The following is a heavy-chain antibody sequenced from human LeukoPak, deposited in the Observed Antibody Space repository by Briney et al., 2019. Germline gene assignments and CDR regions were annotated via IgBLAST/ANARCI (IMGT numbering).Heavy chain of an antibody. D-gene: IGHD3-22*01. CDR3: ARLGIVDYYDSSGSRSDAFDI. J-gene: IGHJ3*02. CDR2: IYPGDSDT. CDR1: GYSFTSYW. V-gene: IGHV5-51*01. Sequence: TGESLKISCKGSGYSFTSYWIGWVRQMPGKGLEWMGIIYPGDSDTRYSPSFQGQVTISADKSISTAYLQWSSLKASDTAMYYCARLGIVDYYDSSGSRSDAFDIWGQGTMVTVSS.